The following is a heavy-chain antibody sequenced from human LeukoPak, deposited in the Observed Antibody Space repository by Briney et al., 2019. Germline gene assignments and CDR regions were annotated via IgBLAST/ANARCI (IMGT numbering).Heavy chain of an antibody. V-gene: IGHV1-69*13. CDR3: ARGDYGDYVVNWFDP. CDR2: IVPIFGTA. CDR1: GGTFSSYA. J-gene: IGHJ5*02. D-gene: IGHD4-17*01. Sequence: GASVKVSCKASGGTFSSYAISWVRQAPGQGLEWMGGIVPIFGTANYAQKFQGRVTITADESTSTAYMELSSLRSEDTAVYYCARGDYGDYVVNWFDPWGQGTLVTVSS.